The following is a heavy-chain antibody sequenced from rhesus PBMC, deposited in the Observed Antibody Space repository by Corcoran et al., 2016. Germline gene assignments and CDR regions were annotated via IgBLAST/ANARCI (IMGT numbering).Heavy chain of an antibody. D-gene: IGHD3-28*01. CDR2: ISGYIGST. CDR3: ARSIYDVVFLYFNL. Sequence: QVQLQESGPGLVKPSETLSLTCAVSAGSFSSYWGSWISQPPGKGLEWIGEISGYIGSTDYTPSLRSLVTISQDASKNQFSLTLISVTAPDTAVYYCARSIYDVVFLYFNLCGPGSPITISS. V-gene: IGHV4-80*01. CDR1: AGSFSSYW. J-gene: IGHJ2*01.